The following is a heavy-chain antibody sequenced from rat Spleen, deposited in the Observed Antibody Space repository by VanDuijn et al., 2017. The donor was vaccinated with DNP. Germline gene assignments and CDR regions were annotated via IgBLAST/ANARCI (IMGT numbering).Heavy chain of an antibody. CDR1: GFTFSNYD. CDR2: ISYDGSST. J-gene: IGHJ3*01. D-gene: IGHD1-1*01. Sequence: EVQLVESGGGLVQPGRSMKLSCAASGFTFSNYDMAWVRQAPKKGLEWVATISYDGSSTYDRDSVKGRFTISRDNSKSTLYLQMDSLRSEDTATYYCASLLLPNWFTYWGQGTLVTVSS. V-gene: IGHV5-7*01. CDR3: ASLLLPNWFTY.